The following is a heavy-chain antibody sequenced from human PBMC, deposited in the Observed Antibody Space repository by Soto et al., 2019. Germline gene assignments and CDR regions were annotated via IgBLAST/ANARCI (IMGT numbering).Heavy chain of an antibody. CDR1: GFTFSRYV. CDR2: ISGSAGST. V-gene: IGHV3-23*01. CDR3: AKVSGDQLLSTFDF. Sequence: GSLRLSCAASGFTFSRYVMSWVRQAPGKGLEWVSGISGSAGSTYYAESVKGRFTISRDNSKNTLYLQMKSLRAEDTAVYYCAKVSGDQLLSTFDFWGQGTLVTVSS. D-gene: IGHD2-2*01. J-gene: IGHJ4*02.